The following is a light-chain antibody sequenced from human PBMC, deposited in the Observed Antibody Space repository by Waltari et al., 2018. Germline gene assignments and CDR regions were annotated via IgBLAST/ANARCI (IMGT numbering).Light chain of an antibody. V-gene: IGLV1-40*01. CDR3: QSYDTSLSVV. J-gene: IGLJ3*02. Sequence: QSVLTQPPPVSGAPGQRVTISCTRSGSNIGDGYDVHCYQPLPRAAPKLLIYGSTSRPLGVPARFFGSTSGTSASLAITGLQAEDEADYYCQSYDTSLSVVFGGGTKLTVL. CDR1: GSNIGDGYD. CDR2: GST.